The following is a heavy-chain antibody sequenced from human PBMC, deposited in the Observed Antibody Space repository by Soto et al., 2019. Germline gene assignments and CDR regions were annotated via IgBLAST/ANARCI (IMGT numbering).Heavy chain of an antibody. CDR2: INPNSGGT. CDR3: ARAHEGEYCSGGSCYSDYYYGMDV. CDR1: GYTFTGYY. Sequence: QVQLVQSGAEVKKPGASVKVSCKASGYTFTGYYMHWVRQAPGQGLEWMGWINPNSGGTNYAQKFQGWVTMTRDTSISTAYMELSRLRSDDTAVYYCARAHEGEYCSGGSCYSDYYYGMDVWGQGPTVTVSS. J-gene: IGHJ6*02. D-gene: IGHD2-15*01. V-gene: IGHV1-2*04.